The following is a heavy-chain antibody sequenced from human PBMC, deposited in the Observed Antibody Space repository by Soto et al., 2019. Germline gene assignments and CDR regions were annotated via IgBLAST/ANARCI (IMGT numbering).Heavy chain of an antibody. CDR3: PRHGLPTGGSWYVGVSYFDP. CDR2: IYYTGNT. D-gene: IGHD6-13*01. V-gene: IGHV4-39*01. CDR1: GDSIKGGGYF. J-gene: IGHJ5*02. Sequence: QLQLQESGPGLVKPSETLSLTCSVSGDSIKGGGYFWGWVRQPPGKGLEWIGSIYYTGNTYYSPSLRSRAAMSVDTSNNDSSRRLMSLTAVDTAVYFCPRHGLPTGGSWYVGVSYFDPWGQGILVTVSS.